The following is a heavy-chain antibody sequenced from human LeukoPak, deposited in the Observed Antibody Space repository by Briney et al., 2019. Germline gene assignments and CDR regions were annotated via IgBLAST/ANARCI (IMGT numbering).Heavy chain of an antibody. CDR2: MYPSGST. CDR1: GGSISSSNW. V-gene: IGHV4-4*02. CDR3: ARRWGLKAFDI. D-gene: IGHD1-26*01. J-gene: IGHJ3*02. Sequence: PSGTLSLTCAVSGGSISSSNWWSWVRQPPGKGLEWIGEMYPSGSTNYNPSLKSRVTISIDKSKNQFSLKLTSVTAADTAVYYCARRWGLKAFDIWGQGTMVTVSS.